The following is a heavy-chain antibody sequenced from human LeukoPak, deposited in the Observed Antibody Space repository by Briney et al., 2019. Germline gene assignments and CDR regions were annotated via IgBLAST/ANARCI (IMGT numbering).Heavy chain of an antibody. V-gene: IGHV3-33*01. CDR3: ATTPRIAEAGYYYYGMDV. D-gene: IGHD6-13*01. J-gene: IGHJ6*02. Sequence: GGSLRLSCASSGFNFSSYGMHSVRQAPGKGLEWVAVIWYDGSNKYYADSVKGRFTISRDNSKNTLSLQMNSLRAEDTAVYYCATTPRIAEAGYYYYGMDVWGQGTTVTVSS. CDR2: IWYDGSNK. CDR1: GFNFSSYG.